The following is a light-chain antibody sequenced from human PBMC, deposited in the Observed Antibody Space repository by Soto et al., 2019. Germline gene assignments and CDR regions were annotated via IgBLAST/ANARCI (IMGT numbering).Light chain of an antibody. J-gene: IGLJ1*01. CDR2: DVN. CDR1: SSDVGGYNY. Sequence: QSALTQPASVSGSPGQSITISCTGTSSDVGGYNYVSWYQQHPGKAPQLMIYDVNNRPSGVSNRFSGSKSGNTASLTISGLQAEDEADYYCSSYTSSSTKVFGTGTKVTVL. CDR3: SSYTSSSTKV. V-gene: IGLV2-14*03.